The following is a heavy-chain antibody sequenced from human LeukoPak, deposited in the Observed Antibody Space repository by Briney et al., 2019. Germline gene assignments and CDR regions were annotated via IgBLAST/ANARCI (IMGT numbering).Heavy chain of an antibody. CDR2: MNPNSGNT. Sequence: GASVKVSCKASGYTFTSYDINWVRQATGQGLEWMGWMNPNSGNTGYAQKFQGRVTMTRNTSISTAYMELSSLRSDDTAVYYCARPYYDFWSGYPADAFDIWGQGTMVTVSS. D-gene: IGHD3-3*01. CDR1: GYTFTSYD. CDR3: ARPYYDFWSGYPADAFDI. J-gene: IGHJ3*02. V-gene: IGHV1-8*01.